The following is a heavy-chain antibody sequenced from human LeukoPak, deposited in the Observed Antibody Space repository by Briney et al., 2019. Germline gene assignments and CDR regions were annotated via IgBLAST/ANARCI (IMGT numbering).Heavy chain of an antibody. D-gene: IGHD3-10*01. V-gene: IGHV3-23*01. CDR3: ANQYYYGSGSYPYYFDY. CDR2: ISGSGGST. J-gene: IGHJ4*02. Sequence: GSLRLSCAASGFTFSSYAMSWVRQAPGKGLEWVSAISGSGGSTYYADSVKGRFTISRDNSKNTLYLQMNSLRAEDTAVYYCANQYYYGSGSYPYYFDYWGQGTLVTVSS. CDR1: GFTFSSYA.